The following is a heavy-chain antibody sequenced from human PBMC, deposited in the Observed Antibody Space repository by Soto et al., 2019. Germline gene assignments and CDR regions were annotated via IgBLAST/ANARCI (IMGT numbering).Heavy chain of an antibody. Sequence: SETLSLTCTVSGGSISSYYWSWIRQPPGKGLEWIGYIYYSGSTNYNPSLKSRVTISVDTSKNQFSLKLSSVTAADMAVYYCARYFFDNSNYRYYFDYWGQGTLVTVSS. J-gene: IGHJ4*02. CDR2: IYYSGST. D-gene: IGHD4-4*01. V-gene: IGHV4-59*01. CDR1: GGSISSYY. CDR3: ARYFFDNSNYRYYFDY.